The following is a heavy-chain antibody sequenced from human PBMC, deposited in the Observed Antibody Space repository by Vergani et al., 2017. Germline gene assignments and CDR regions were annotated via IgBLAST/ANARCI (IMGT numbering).Heavy chain of an antibody. Sequence: QVQLVQSGAEVKKPGSSVKVSCKASGGTFSSYAISWVRQAPGQGREWMGGIIPIFGTANYAQKFQGRVTITADESTSTAYMELSSLRSEDTAVYYCARDGPGNSYEYFQHWGQGTLVTVSS. CDR2: IIPIFGTA. CDR3: ARDGPGNSYEYFQH. J-gene: IGHJ1*01. CDR1: GGTFSSYA. V-gene: IGHV1-69*01. D-gene: IGHD4-23*01.